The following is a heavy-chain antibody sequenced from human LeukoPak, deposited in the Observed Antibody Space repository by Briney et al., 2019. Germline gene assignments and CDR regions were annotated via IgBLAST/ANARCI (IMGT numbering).Heavy chain of an antibody. D-gene: IGHD3-9*01. CDR3: ARDRSDRYFDWSIDY. V-gene: IGHV3-48*03. Sequence: GGSLRLSCAASGFTFSSYEMNWVRQAPGKGLEWVSYISSSGSMIYYADSAKGRFTISRDNSKNTLYLQMNSLRAEDTAVYYCARDRSDRYFDWSIDYWGQGTLVTVSS. J-gene: IGHJ4*02. CDR2: ISSSGSMI. CDR1: GFTFSSYE.